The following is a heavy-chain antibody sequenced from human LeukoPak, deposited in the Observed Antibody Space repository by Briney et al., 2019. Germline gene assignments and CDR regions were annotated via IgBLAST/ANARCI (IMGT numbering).Heavy chain of an antibody. CDR1: GFTFSSYG. Sequence: QAGGSLRLSCAASGFTFSSYGMHWVRQAPGKGLEWVAFIGYDGNNKYYPDSVKGRFTISRDNAKNSLYLQMNSLRVEDTAVYYCARCTTGRTFGSLREIKRSREIDYWGQGTLVTVSS. J-gene: IGHJ4*02. CDR2: IGYDGNNK. V-gene: IGHV3-30*12. CDR3: ARCTTGRTFGSLREIKRSREIDY. D-gene: IGHD1-1*01.